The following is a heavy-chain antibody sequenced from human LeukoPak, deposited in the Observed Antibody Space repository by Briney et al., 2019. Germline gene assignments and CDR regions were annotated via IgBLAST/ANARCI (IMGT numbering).Heavy chain of an antibody. Sequence: SETLSLTCTVSGGSISSYYWSWIRQPPGKGLEWIGYIYYSGSTNYNPSLKSRVTISVDTSKNQFSLQLSSVTAADTAVYYCARSWGPGAFDIWGQGTMVTVSS. CDR3: ARSWGPGAFDI. V-gene: IGHV4-59*01. D-gene: IGHD3-16*01. J-gene: IGHJ3*02. CDR1: GGSISSYY. CDR2: IYYSGST.